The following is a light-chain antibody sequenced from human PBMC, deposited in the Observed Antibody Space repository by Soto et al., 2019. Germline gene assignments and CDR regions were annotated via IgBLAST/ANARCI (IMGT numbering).Light chain of an antibody. Sequence: SVLTQPPSVSAAPGQKVIISCSGSSSNIGSNYVSWYQQLPGTAPKLLIYDKNERPSGIPDRFSASKSGTSATLGITGLQTGDEADYYCGAWDHSLNVGVFGGGTKLTVL. CDR2: DKN. CDR1: SSNIGSNY. J-gene: IGLJ3*02. V-gene: IGLV1-51*01. CDR3: GAWDHSLNVGV.